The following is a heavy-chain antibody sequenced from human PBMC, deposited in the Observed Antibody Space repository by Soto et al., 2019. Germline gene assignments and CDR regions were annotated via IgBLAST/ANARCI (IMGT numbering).Heavy chain of an antibody. CDR2: IYYSGST. J-gene: IGHJ6*02. CDR1: GGSISSYY. V-gene: IGHV4-59*01. CDR3: ARDRGYPETYGMDV. Sequence: PSATLSLTCTVSGGSISSYYWSWIRQPPGKGLEWIGYIYYSGSTNYNPSLKSRVTISVDTSKNQFSLKLSSVTAADTAVYYCARDRGYPETYGMDVWGQGTTVTVSS. D-gene: IGHD3-10*01.